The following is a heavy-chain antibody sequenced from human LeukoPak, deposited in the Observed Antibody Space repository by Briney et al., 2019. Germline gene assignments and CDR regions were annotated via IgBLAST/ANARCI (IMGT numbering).Heavy chain of an antibody. J-gene: IGHJ4*02. D-gene: IGHD3-9*01. V-gene: IGHV1-2*02. CDR1: GYSFTGYF. CDR2: INPNSGDT. Sequence: GSVKVSCKASGYSFTGYFMQWVRQAPGQGLEWMGWINPNSGDTNYAQKFQGRVTMTRDTSISTAYMELSRLRSDDAAVYYCARGRYFDCSDYWGQGTLVTVSS. CDR3: ARGRYFDCSDY.